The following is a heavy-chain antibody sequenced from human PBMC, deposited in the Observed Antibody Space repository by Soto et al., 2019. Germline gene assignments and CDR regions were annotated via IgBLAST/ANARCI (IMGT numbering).Heavy chain of an antibody. V-gene: IGHV1-18*01. D-gene: IGHD1-1*01. CDR1: GYTFTSYG. Sequence: QVHLVQSGAEVKKPGASVKVSCKASGYTFTSYGITWVRQAPGQGLEWMGWISAHNGNTDYAQKLQGRVIVTRDTSTSTACMELRSLISDDTGVYYCARGRYGDYWGQGALVTVSS. CDR2: ISAHNGNT. J-gene: IGHJ4*02. CDR3: ARGRYGDY.